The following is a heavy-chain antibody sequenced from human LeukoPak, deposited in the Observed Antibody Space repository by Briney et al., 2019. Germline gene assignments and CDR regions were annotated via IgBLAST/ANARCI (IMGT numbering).Heavy chain of an antibody. Sequence: PGGSLRLSCAASGFTFSNHWMHWVRQTPGKGLVWVSRIISDGSGTSYADSVKGQFTISRDNAKNTLYLQMNSLRAEDTAVYYCARDGSLPDYWGQGTLVTVSS. CDR3: ARDGSLPDY. V-gene: IGHV3-74*01. CDR2: IISDGSGT. J-gene: IGHJ4*02. CDR1: GFTFSNHW.